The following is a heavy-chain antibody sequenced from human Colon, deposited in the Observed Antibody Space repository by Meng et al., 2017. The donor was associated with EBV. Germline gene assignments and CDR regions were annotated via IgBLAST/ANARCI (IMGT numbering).Heavy chain of an antibody. CDR2: INHSGST. CDR1: GWSFSGYY. Sequence: QWQSKQWGAGLLKPSGNLSLTCAVYGWSFSGYYWTWIRQPPGKGLEWIGEINHSGSTNYNPSLKSRVTISVDTSKNQFSLKLSSVTAADTAVYYCARGLAWFRELLSINWFDPWGQGTLVTVSS. CDR3: ARGLAWFRELLSINWFDP. V-gene: IGHV4-34*02. J-gene: IGHJ5*02. D-gene: IGHD3-10*01.